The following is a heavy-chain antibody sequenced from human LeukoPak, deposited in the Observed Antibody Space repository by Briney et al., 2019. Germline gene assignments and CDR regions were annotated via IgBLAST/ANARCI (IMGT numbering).Heavy chain of an antibody. CDR1: GGSISSGSYY. Sequence: PSETLSLTCTVSGGSISSGSYYWSWIRQPAGKGLEWIGRIYTSGSTNYNPSLKSRVTISVDTSKNQFSLKLSSVTAADTAVYYCARVGSYYYYYYMDVWGKGTTVTVSS. CDR2: IYTSGST. D-gene: IGHD6-13*01. J-gene: IGHJ6*03. V-gene: IGHV4-61*02. CDR3: ARVGSYYYYYYMDV.